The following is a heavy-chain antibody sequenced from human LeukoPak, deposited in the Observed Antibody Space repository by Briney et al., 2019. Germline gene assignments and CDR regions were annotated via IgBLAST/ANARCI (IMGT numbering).Heavy chain of an antibody. CDR2: ISSSSSYI. Sequence: PGGSLRLSCAASGFTFSSYSMNWVRQAPGKGLEWVSSISSSSSYIYYADSVKGRFTISRDNAKNSLYLRMNSLRAEDTAVYYCARDGGSGSYGTFEYWGQGTLVTVSS. CDR1: GFTFSSYS. J-gene: IGHJ4*02. CDR3: ARDGGSGSYGTFEY. D-gene: IGHD1-26*01. V-gene: IGHV3-21*01.